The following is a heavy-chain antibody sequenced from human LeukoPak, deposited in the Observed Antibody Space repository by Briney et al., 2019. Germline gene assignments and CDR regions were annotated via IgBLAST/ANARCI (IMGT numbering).Heavy chain of an antibody. CDR2: ISSSSSYI. CDR1: GFTFSSYS. V-gene: IGHV3-21*01. J-gene: IGHJ4*02. Sequence: GGSLRLSCAATGFTFSSYSMNWVRQAPGKGLEWVSSISSSSSYIYYADSVKGRFTISRDNAKNSLYLQMNSLRAEDTAVYYCASPYSSRWYELCYWGQGTLVTVSS. D-gene: IGHD6-13*01. CDR3: ASPYSSRWYELCY.